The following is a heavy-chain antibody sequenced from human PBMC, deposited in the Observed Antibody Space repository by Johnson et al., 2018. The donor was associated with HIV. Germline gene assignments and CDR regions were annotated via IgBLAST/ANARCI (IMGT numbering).Heavy chain of an antibody. V-gene: IGHV3-11*01. J-gene: IGHJ3*02. Sequence: QVQLVESGGGLVKPGGSLRLSCAASGFTFSDYYMSWIRQAPGKGLEWVSYISSSGSTIYYADSVKGRFTISRDNAKNSLYLQMNSLKTEDTALYYCTTERGVSEWLRRPFDAFEIWGQGTMVAVSS. D-gene: IGHD3-3*01. CDR1: GFTFSDYY. CDR2: ISSSGSTI. CDR3: TTERGVSEWLRRPFDAFEI.